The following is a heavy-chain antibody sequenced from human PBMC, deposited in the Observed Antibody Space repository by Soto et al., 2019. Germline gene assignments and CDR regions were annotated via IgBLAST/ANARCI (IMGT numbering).Heavy chain of an antibody. CDR3: ARGGRSSSWYPDY. J-gene: IGHJ4*02. V-gene: IGHV4-31*03. CDR2: IYYSGST. D-gene: IGHD6-13*01. Sequence: QVQLQESGPGLVKPSQTLSLTCTVSGGSISSGGYYWSWIRQHPGKGLEWIGYIYYSGSTYYNPSLKSRVTKSVDTSKNQFSLKLSSVTAADTAVYYCARGGRSSSWYPDYWGQGTLVTVSS. CDR1: GGSISSGGYY.